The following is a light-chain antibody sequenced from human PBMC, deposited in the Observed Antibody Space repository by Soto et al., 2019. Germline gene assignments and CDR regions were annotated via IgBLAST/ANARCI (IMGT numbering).Light chain of an antibody. Sequence: AIRMTQSPSSLSASTGDRVTITCRASQGISSYLAWYQQKPGKDPKLLIYAASTLQSGVPSRFSGSGSGTDFTLTISCLQSEDFATYYCQQYYSYPTFGQGTKVDIK. CDR2: AAS. V-gene: IGKV1-8*01. CDR1: QGISSY. CDR3: QQYYSYPT. J-gene: IGKJ1*01.